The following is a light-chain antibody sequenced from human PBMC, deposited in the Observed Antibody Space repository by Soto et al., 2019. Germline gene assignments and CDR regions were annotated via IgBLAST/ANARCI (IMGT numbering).Light chain of an antibody. Sequence: EIVMTQSPATLSVSPGERATLSCRASQSISSNLAWYQQKPGQAPRLLIYGASTRATGIPARLSGSGSVTEFTLTISSPQSEDFAVYYCQQYNNWPRTFGQGTKVEGK. V-gene: IGKV3-15*01. CDR3: QQYNNWPRT. J-gene: IGKJ1*01. CDR1: QSISSN. CDR2: GAS.